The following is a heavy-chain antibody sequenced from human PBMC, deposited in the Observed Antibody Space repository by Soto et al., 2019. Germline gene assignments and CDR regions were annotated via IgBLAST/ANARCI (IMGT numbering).Heavy chain of an antibody. CDR3: ARGSGIVALPGELEDVKYDY. CDR1: GQSFSGHS. D-gene: IGHD1-1*01. CDR2: INESGST. V-gene: IGHV4-34*01. Sequence: QVQLQQWGAGLVKPSETLSLSCAVYGQSFSGHSWAWIRQPPGKGLEWIGEINESGSTYYNPSLKSRVTSSTGTSKNQFSLKLSSVSAADTAAYFCARGSGIVALPGELEDVKYDYWGQGTLVNVSS. J-gene: IGHJ4*02.